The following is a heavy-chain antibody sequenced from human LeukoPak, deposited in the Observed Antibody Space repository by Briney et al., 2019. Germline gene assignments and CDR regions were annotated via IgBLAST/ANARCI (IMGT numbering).Heavy chain of an antibody. CDR2: ISYSGST. J-gene: IGHJ4*02. CDR1: GASMSTYY. Sequence: SETLSLTXTVSGASMSTYYWSWIRQPPGKGLEWIGYISYSGSTNFNPSLKSRVTISVDTSKNQFSLKLSSVTAADTAVYYCAEERYGGGYWGQGTLVTVSS. V-gene: IGHV4-59*12. D-gene: IGHD4-23*01. CDR3: AEERYGGGY.